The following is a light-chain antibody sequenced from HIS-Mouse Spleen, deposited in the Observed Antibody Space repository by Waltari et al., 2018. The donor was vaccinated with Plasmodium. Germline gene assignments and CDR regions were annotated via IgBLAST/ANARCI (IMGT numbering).Light chain of an antibody. CDR2: EDS. Sequence: SYELPPPPSVSVSPGQTARITCPGDALQKNYAYWYQQKSGQAPVLVIYEDSKRPSGTPERFSGSSSGTMATLTISGAQVEDEADYYCYSTDSSGNHRVFGGGTKLTVL. V-gene: IGLV3-10*01. CDR3: YSTDSSGNHRV. CDR1: ALQKNY. J-gene: IGLJ3*02.